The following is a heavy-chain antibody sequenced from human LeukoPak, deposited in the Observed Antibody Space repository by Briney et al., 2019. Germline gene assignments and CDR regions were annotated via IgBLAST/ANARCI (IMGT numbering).Heavy chain of an antibody. CDR2: INSDGNII. CDR3: VAGMGNY. Sequence: GGSLRLSCTASGFTASGFTFSTYWMHWVRQVPGKGLMWVSRINSDGNIITYADSVKGRFTMSRDNARQMVYLQMNSLRVEDTAVYYCVAGMGNYWGQGTLVPV. V-gene: IGHV3-74*03. D-gene: IGHD6-13*01. CDR1: GFTFSTYW. J-gene: IGHJ4*02.